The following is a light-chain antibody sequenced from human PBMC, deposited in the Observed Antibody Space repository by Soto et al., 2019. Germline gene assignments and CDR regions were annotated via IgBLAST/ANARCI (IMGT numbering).Light chain of an antibody. V-gene: IGLV2-14*01. Sequence: QSALTQPASVSGSTGQSITISCTGTSSDVGGYNYVSWYQQHPGKAPKLMIYDVSNRPSGVSNRFSGSKSGNTASLTISGLQAEDEADYYCSSYTSSDVVFGGGTKVTVL. J-gene: IGLJ2*01. CDR1: SSDVGGYNY. CDR2: DVS. CDR3: SSYTSSDVV.